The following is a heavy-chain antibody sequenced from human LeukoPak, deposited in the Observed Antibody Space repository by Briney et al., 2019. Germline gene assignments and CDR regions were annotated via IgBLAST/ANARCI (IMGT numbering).Heavy chain of an antibody. CDR1: GYTFTGYY. V-gene: IGHV1-2*02. J-gene: IGHJ4*02. D-gene: IGHD3-3*01. CDR2: INPNSGGT. CDR3: ARDRYYDFWSGYYNSEYYFDY. Sequence: ASVKVSCKASGYTFTGYYMHWVRQAPGQGLEWMGWINPNSGGTNYAQKFQGRVAMTRDTSISTAYMELSRLRSDDTAVYYCARDRYYDFWSGYYNSEYYFDYWGQGTLVTVSS.